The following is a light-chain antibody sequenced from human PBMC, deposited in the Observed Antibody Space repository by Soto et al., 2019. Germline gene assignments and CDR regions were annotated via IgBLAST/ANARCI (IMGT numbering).Light chain of an antibody. CDR2: DAS. J-gene: IGKJ1*01. V-gene: IGKV3-15*01. Sequence: EIVMTQSPATLSVAPGERVTLSCRASQGIGLKLAWYQHKPGQAPRLLFYDASTRTTGLPDRFSGSGAGTLFTLSISSVQSEDFAIYYCQHYNDWPTFGQGTKVEIK. CDR3: QHYNDWPT. CDR1: QGIGLK.